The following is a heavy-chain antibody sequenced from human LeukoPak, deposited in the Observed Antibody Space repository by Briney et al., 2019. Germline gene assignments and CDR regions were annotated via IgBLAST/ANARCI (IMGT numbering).Heavy chain of an antibody. CDR2: MNPNSGNT. CDR1: GYTFTSYD. V-gene: IGHV1-8*03. CDR3: ARAAACIGGDAFDI. D-gene: IGHD6-13*01. J-gene: IGHJ3*02. Sequence: ASVKVSCKASGYTFTSYDINWVRQATGQGLEWMGWMNPNSGNTGYAQKFQGRVTITRNTSISTAYMELSSLRSEDTAVYYCARAAACIGGDAFDIWGQGTMVTVSS.